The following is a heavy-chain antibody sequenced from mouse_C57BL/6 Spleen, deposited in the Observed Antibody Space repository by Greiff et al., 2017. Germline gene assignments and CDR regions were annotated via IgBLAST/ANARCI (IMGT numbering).Heavy chain of an antibody. V-gene: IGHV1-64*01. J-gene: IGHJ4*01. CDR1: GYTFTSYW. CDR2: IHPNSGST. CDR3: ARGDPYYSNNYAMDY. D-gene: IGHD2-5*01. Sequence: QVQLQQPGAELVKPGASVQMSCKASGYTFTSYWMHWVKQRPGQGLEWIGMIHPNSGSTNYNEKFKSKATLTVDKASSTAYMQLSSLTSEDSAVYYCARGDPYYSNNYAMDYWGQGTSVTVSS.